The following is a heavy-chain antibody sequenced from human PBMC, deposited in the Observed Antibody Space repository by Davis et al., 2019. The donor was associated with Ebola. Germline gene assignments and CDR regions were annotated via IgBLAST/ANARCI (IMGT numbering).Heavy chain of an antibody. CDR2: IYSSGNK. Sequence: GESLKISCAASGFTVTSNYINWVRQAPGQGLEWVSVIYSSGNKYHADSVKGRFTISRDISKNTLYLQMNSLRAEDTAVYYCASSGLQLRFYYIMDVWGRGTTVTVSS. CDR1: GFTVTSNY. J-gene: IGHJ6*04. CDR3: ASSGLQLRFYYIMDV. D-gene: IGHD5-24*01. V-gene: IGHV3-53*01.